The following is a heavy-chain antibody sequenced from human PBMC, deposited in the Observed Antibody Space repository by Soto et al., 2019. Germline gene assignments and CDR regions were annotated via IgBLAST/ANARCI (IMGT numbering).Heavy chain of an antibody. J-gene: IGHJ5*02. D-gene: IGHD3-10*01. CDR3: AHSKSSGSYEDNWFDP. CDR1: GFSLSTSGVG. V-gene: IGHV2-5*02. Sequence: QITLKESGPTLVKPTQPLTLTCTFSGFSLSTSGVGVGWISQPPGNAPEWLALISWDDDKRYSPSLKSMLTITEDTSNNQVVRTMTNMDPVDTATYYCAHSKSSGSYEDNWFDPWVQGPLVTVSS. CDR2: ISWDDDK.